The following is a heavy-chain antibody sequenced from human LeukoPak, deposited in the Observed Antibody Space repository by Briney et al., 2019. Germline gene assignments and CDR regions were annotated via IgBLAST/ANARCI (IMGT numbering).Heavy chain of an antibody. J-gene: IGHJ6*02. CDR3: RAVAGTDYYYGMDV. CDR2: IYSGGST. Sequence: GGSLRLSCAASGFTVSSNYMSWVRQAPGKGLEWVSVIYSGGSTYYADSVKGRFTISRDNSKNTLYLQMNSLRAEDTAVYYCRAVAGTDYYYGMDVWGQGTTVTVSS. CDR1: GFTVSSNY. V-gene: IGHV3-53*01. D-gene: IGHD6-19*01.